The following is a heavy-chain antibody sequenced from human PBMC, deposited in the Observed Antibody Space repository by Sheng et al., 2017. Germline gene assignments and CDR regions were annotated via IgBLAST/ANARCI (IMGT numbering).Heavy chain of an antibody. D-gene: IGHD2-21*01. CDR2: VSSGGSIM. Sequence: EVQLVESGGGLVQPGGSLRLSCAASGFTFSSYEMNWVRQAPGKGLEWVSYVSSGGSIMYLADSVKGRFTISRDNTKNSLYLQMNTLRAEDTAVYYCAREANLLFDFWGQGTLVTVS. CDR1: GFTFSSYE. J-gene: IGHJ4*02. V-gene: IGHV3-48*03. CDR3: AREANLLFDF.